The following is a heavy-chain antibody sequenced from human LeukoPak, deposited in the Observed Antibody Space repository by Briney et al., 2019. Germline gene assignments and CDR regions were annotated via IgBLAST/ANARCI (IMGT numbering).Heavy chain of an antibody. CDR3: ARRTSEAYNYGSLDY. J-gene: IGHJ4*02. CDR1: GGSISSYY. D-gene: IGHD5-18*01. Sequence: SETLSLTCTVSGGSISSYYWSWIRQPAGKGLEWIGRIYTSGSTNYNPSLKSRVTISIDTSKNQFSLKLSSVTAADTVVYYCARRTSEAYNYGSLDYWGQGTLVTVSS. CDR2: IYTSGST. V-gene: IGHV4-4*07.